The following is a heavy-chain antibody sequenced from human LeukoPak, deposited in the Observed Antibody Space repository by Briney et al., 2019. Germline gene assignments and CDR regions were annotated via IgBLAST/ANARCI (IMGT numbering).Heavy chain of an antibody. D-gene: IGHD4-17*01. CDR1: GFTFSSYA. J-gene: IGHJ2*01. CDR2: ISGSGGST. Sequence: PGGSLRLSCAASGFTFSSYAMSWVRQAPGKGLEWVSAISGSGGSTYYADSVKGRFTISRDNSKNTLYLQMNSLRAEDTAVYYCARDRADYGDWYFDLWGRGTLVTVSS. V-gene: IGHV3-23*01. CDR3: ARDRADYGDWYFDL.